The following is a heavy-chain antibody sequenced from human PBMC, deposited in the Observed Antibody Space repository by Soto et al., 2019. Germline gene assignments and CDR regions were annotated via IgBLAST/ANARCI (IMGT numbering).Heavy chain of an antibody. CDR3: ARGSVDYCSSTSCYDYYGMDV. V-gene: IGHV1-69*13. CDR1: GGTFSSYA. CDR2: IIPIFGTA. Sequence: SVNVSCKASGGTFSSYAISWVRQAPGQGLEWMGGIIPIFGTANYAQKFQGRVTITADESTSTAYMELSSLRSEDTAVYYCARGSVDYCSSTSCYDYYGMDVWGQGTTVTVSS. J-gene: IGHJ6*01. D-gene: IGHD2-2*01.